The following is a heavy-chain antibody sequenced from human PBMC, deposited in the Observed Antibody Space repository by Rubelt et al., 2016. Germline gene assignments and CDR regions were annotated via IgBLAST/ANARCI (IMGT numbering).Heavy chain of an antibody. J-gene: IGHJ4*02. V-gene: IGHV4-59*01. CDR3: ARGSRHCSSTSCYLGF. Sequence: VKPSGTLSLTCTVSGGSISSYYWSWIRQPPGKGLEWIGYIYHSGSTNYNPSLKSRVTISVDTSKNQFSLKLSSVTAADTAVYYCARGSRHCSSTSCYLGFWGQGTLVTVSS. D-gene: IGHD2-2*01. CDR2: IYHSGST. CDR1: GGSISSYY.